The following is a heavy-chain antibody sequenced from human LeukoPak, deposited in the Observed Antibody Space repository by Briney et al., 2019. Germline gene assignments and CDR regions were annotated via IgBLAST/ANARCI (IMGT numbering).Heavy chain of an antibody. CDR2: INPNSGGT. J-gene: IGHJ4*02. Sequence: ASVKVSCKASGYTFTDYYMHWVRQAPGQGLEWMGWINPNSGGTNYAQKFQGRVTMTRDTSISTAYMEPSSLRSDDTSVYYCARDVVPVAGTRLYYFDYWGQGTLVTVSS. D-gene: IGHD6-19*01. CDR3: ARDVVPVAGTRLYYFDY. V-gene: IGHV1-2*02. CDR1: GYTFTDYY.